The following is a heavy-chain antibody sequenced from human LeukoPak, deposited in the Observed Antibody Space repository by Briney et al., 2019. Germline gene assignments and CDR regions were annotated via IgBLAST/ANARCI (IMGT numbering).Heavy chain of an antibody. CDR3: VRGTYSAYELGSYMDV. CDR1: GGTFSSYD. CDR2: IIPMFGTA. J-gene: IGHJ6*03. D-gene: IGHD5-12*01. Sequence: SVKVSCKASGGTFSSYDIGWVRQARGQGLEWMGGIIPMFGTANYAQKFRDRVTITADKSTTTAYLELSSLRSDDTAVYYCVRGTYSAYELGSYMDVWGKGTTVTVSS. V-gene: IGHV1-69*06.